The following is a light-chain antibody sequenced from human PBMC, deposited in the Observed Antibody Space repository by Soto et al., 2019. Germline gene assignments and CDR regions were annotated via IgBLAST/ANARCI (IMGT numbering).Light chain of an antibody. Sequence: QSVLTQPPSASGTPGQRVTISCSGSKSNIGRNYVFWYQQFPGTAPKLLISVNNRRPSGVPDRFSGSKSGTSASLVISGLRSEDEADYYCAAWDDSLSGHVVFGRGTKLTVL. J-gene: IGLJ2*01. CDR2: VNN. V-gene: IGLV1-47*01. CDR1: KSNIGRNY. CDR3: AAWDDSLSGHVV.